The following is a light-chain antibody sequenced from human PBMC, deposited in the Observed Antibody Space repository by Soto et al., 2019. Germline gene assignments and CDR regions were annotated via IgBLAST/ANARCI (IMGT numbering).Light chain of an antibody. CDR1: QTVRNN. J-gene: IGKJ5*01. V-gene: IGKV3-15*01. Sequence: EFVLTQSPGTLSLSPGERATLSCRGSQTVRNNYLAWYQQKPGQAPRLLISGASTRATGIPARFTGSASGTEFTLTISSLQSEDFAVYYCQQYNNWPITFGQGTRLEIK. CDR2: GAS. CDR3: QQYNNWPIT.